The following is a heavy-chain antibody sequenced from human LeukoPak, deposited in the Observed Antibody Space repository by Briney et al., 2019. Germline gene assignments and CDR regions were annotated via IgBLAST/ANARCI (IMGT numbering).Heavy chain of an antibody. CDR2: IYYNGST. Sequence: SETLSLTCTVSGGSISRYYWSWIRQPPGKGLEWIGNIYYNGSTNYKPSLKSRVTISVDTSKNQFSLKLSSVTAADTAVYYCARAYDILTGGAIDYWGQGTLVTVSS. V-gene: IGHV4-59*01. CDR1: GGSISRYY. J-gene: IGHJ4*02. CDR3: ARAYDILTGGAIDY. D-gene: IGHD3-9*01.